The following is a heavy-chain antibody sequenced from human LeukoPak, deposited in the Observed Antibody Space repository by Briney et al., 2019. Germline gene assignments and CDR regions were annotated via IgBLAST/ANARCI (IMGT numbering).Heavy chain of an antibody. D-gene: IGHD4-23*01. CDR1: GFAFSSYS. CDR3: ARDRGGHSADIYFDY. Sequence: PGGSLRLSCAASGFAFSSYSMNWVRQAPGKGGEWVSSISSSSSYTYYADSVKGRFTTSRDNAKNSLYLQMNSLRAEDTAVYYCARDRGGHSADIYFDYSGQGALVTVSS. J-gene: IGHJ4*02. CDR2: ISSSSSYT. V-gene: IGHV3-21*01.